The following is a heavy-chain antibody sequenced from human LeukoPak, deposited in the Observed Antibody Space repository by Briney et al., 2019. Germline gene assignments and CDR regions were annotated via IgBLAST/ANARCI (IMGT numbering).Heavy chain of an antibody. CDR3: ARGEYGLFDY. V-gene: IGHV4-61*01. J-gene: IGHJ4*02. D-gene: IGHD2/OR15-2a*01. CDR2: IYYSGST. CDR1: GGSISGGSYY. Sequence: SQTLSLTCTVSGGSISGGSYYWSWIRQPPGEGLEWIGYIYYSGSTKYNLSLKSRVTISVDTSKNQLSLKLSSVTAADTAVYYCARGEYGLFDYWGQGTLVTVSS.